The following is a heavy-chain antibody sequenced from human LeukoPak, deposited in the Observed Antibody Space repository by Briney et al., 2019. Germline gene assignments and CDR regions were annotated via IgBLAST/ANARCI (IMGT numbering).Heavy chain of an antibody. CDR3: AGGSGSYYPNWFDP. CDR1: GYTFTSYG. J-gene: IGHJ5*02. D-gene: IGHD3-10*01. CDR2: ISAYNGNT. V-gene: IGHV1-18*01. Sequence: ASVKVSCKASGYTFTSYGISWVRQAPGQGLEWMGWISAYNGNTNYAQKLQGRVTMTTDTSTSTAYMELRSLRSDGTAVYYCAGGSGSYYPNWFDPWGQGTLVTVSS.